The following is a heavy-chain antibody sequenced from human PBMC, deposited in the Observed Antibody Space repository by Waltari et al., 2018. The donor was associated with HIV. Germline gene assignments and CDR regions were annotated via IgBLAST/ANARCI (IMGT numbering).Heavy chain of an antibody. Sequence: QVQLQQRGAGLLQPSETLSLTCAVHGGSFRGYYWSWIRQPPGKGLEWIGEINHSGSTNYNPSLKSRVTISVDTSKNQFSLKLSSVTAADTAVYYCVRANGAMVDFDYWGQGTLVTVSS. CDR2: INHSGST. V-gene: IGHV4-34*01. CDR1: GGSFRGYY. CDR3: VRANGAMVDFDY. D-gene: IGHD5-18*01. J-gene: IGHJ4*02.